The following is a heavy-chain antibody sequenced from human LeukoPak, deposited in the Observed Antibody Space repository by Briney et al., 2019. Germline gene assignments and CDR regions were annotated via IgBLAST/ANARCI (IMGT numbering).Heavy chain of an antibody. CDR3: ARASDGSGTTYYFDY. D-gene: IGHD3-10*01. J-gene: IGHJ4*02. Sequence: GASVKVSCKASGYTFTGYYMHWVRQAPGQGLEWMGWINPNSGGTNCAQKFQGRVTMTRDTSISTAYMELSRLRSDDTAVYYCARASDGSGTTYYFDYWGQGTLVTVSS. V-gene: IGHV1-2*02. CDR1: GYTFTGYY. CDR2: INPNSGGT.